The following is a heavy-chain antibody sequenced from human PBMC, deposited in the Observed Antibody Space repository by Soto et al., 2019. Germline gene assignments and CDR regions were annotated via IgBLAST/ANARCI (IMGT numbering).Heavy chain of an antibody. CDR3: AKEDCTTASCYGGIDY. J-gene: IGHJ4*02. Sequence: GGSPRLSCAASGFTFSNYWMHWVRQAPGKGLVWISRINDQGGSPTYADSVKGRFTISRDNVKNTLYLLINSLRADDTAVYYCAKEDCTTASCYGGIDYWGQGA. D-gene: IGHD2-2*01. CDR1: GFTFSNYW. CDR2: INDQGGSP. V-gene: IGHV3-74*01.